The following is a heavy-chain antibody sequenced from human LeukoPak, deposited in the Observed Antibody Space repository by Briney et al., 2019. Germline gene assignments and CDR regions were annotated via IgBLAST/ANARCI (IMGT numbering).Heavy chain of an antibody. V-gene: IGHV4-59*01. Sequence: PSETLSLTCTVSGGSISSYYWSWIRQPPGKGLEWIGYIYYSGRSNYNPSLRSRIAISLDTSKNQFSLTLSSVTAADTAVYYCASDRGGDYASFDSWGQGTLVTVSS. J-gene: IGHJ4*02. D-gene: IGHD3-10*01. CDR3: ASDRGGDYASFDS. CDR1: GGSISSYY. CDR2: IYYSGRS.